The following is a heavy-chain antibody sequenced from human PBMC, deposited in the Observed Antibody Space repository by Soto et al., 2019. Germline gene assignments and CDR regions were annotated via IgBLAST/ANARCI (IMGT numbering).Heavy chain of an antibody. CDR1: GYTFSAFY. D-gene: IGHD2-15*01. V-gene: IGHV1-46*01. CDR2: FNPRSGAT. Sequence: ASVKVSCKASGYTFSAFYIHWFRQASGEGLQWMGVFNPRSGATEYVQKFQGRVTLTGDTPTSTVYMELSSLRSDDTAIYYCAAVRDCSGGSCYSGSFDYWGQGTLVTVSS. CDR3: AAVRDCSGGSCYSGSFDY. J-gene: IGHJ4*02.